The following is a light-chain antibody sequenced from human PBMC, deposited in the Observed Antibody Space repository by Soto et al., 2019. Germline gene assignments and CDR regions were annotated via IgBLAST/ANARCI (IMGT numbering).Light chain of an antibody. CDR3: QKLNAYPPWT. CDR1: QGISSN. J-gene: IGKJ1*01. Sequence: QLTQSPSSLSASVGDRVTITCRASQGISSNLAWYQQKPGRAPKLLIFGASTLQSGVPSRFSGSESGTDFTLTISSLQPEDFATYFCQKLNAYPPWTFGQGTKVDIK. V-gene: IGKV1-9*01. CDR2: GAS.